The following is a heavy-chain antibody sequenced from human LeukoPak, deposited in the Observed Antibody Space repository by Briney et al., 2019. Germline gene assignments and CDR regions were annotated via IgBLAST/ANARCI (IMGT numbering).Heavy chain of an antibody. CDR1: GFTFGDYA. CDR2: IRSKAYGGTT. D-gene: IGHD2-15*01. CDR3: TRDCSGGSCHLPFDY. V-gene: IGHV3-49*03. J-gene: IGHJ4*02. Sequence: GGSLRLSCTASGFTFGDYAMSWFRQAPGKGLEWVGFIRSKAYGGTTEYAASVKGRFTISRDDSKSIAYLQMNSLKTEDTAVYYCTRDCSGGSCHLPFDYWGQGTLVTVSS.